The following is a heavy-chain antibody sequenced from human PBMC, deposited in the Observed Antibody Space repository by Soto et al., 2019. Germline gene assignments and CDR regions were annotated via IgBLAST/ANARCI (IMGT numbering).Heavy chain of an antibody. CDR1: GYTFTSYG. V-gene: IGHV1-18*01. CDR3: ARDRGYRLNYYYYYGMDF. D-gene: IGHD5-12*01. J-gene: IGHJ6*02. CDR2: ISAYNGNT. Sequence: GASVKVSCKASGYTFTSYGISWVRQAPGQGLEWMGWISAYNGNTNYAQKLQGRVTMTTDTSTSTAYMELRSLRSDDTAVYYCARDRGYRLNYYYYYGMDFWGQGTTVTVSS.